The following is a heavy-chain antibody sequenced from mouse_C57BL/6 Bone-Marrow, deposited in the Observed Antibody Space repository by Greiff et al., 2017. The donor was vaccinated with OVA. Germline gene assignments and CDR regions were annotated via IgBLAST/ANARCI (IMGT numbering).Heavy chain of an antibody. CDR1: GYAFSSSW. J-gene: IGHJ3*01. D-gene: IGHD2-4*01. Sequence: VQGVESGPELVKPGASVKISCKASGYAFSSSWMNWVKQRPGKGLEWIGRIYPGDGDTTYNGKFKGKATLTADKSSSTAYMQLSSLTSEDSAVYFCARSYDYDLSWFAYWGQGTLVTVSA. CDR3: ARSYDYDLSWFAY. V-gene: IGHV1-82*01. CDR2: IYPGDGDT.